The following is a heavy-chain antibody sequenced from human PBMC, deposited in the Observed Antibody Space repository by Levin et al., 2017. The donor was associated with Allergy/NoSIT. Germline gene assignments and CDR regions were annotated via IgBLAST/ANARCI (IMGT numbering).Heavy chain of an antibody. CDR1: GSTFDDYA. Sequence: SLKISCAASGSTFDDYAMHWVRQAPGKGLEWVSGISWNSGSQGYADSVQGRFTISRDNAKNSLYLQMNSLRPEDTALYYCARYQSSVLTYYYGMDVWGQGTTVTVSS. CDR3: ARYQSSVLTYYYGMDV. CDR2: ISWNSGSQ. J-gene: IGHJ6*02. V-gene: IGHV3-9*01. D-gene: IGHD3-22*01.